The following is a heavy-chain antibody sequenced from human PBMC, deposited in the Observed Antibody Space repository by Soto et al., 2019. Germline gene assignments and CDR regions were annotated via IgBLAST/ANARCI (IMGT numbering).Heavy chain of an antibody. CDR3: ARTEYSSSSVTYYFDY. V-gene: IGHV4-30-4*01. D-gene: IGHD6-6*01. CDR2: IYYSGST. Sequence: QVQLQESGPGLVKPSQTLSLTCTVSGGSISSGDYYWSWIRQPPGKGLEWIGYIYYSGSTYYNPSLKSRVTKSVDTSKNQFPLKLSSVTAADTAVYYCARTEYSSSSVTYYFDYWGQGTLVTVSS. CDR1: GGSISSGDYY. J-gene: IGHJ4*02.